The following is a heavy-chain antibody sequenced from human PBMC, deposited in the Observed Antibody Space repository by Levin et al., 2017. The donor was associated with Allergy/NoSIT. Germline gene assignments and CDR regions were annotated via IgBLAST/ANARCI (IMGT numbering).Heavy chain of an antibody. Sequence: GESLKISCKGSGYSFTSYWIGWVRQMPGKGLEWMGIIYPGDSDTRYSPSFQGQVTISADKSISTAYLQWSSLKASDTAMYYCARHPKTQSSGWYPFDYWGQGTLVTVSS. CDR2: IYPGDSDT. CDR1: GYSFTSYW. V-gene: IGHV5-51*01. CDR3: ARHPKTQSSGWYPFDY. J-gene: IGHJ4*02. D-gene: IGHD6-19*01.